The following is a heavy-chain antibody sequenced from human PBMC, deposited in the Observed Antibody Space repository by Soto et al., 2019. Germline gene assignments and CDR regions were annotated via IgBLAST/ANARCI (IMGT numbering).Heavy chain of an antibody. Sequence: EVQLLESGGGLVQPGGSLRLSCATSGFTFSSYAMAWVRQAPGKGLEWVSAISGSGGITYHAASVKGRFSISRDNSRNRLYRQMNSLGAEDTAVYYCASAADYDFWSGYYYMDVWGIGTTVTVSS. V-gene: IGHV3-23*01. CDR1: GFTFSSYA. CDR2: ISGSGGIT. J-gene: IGHJ6*03. D-gene: IGHD3-3*01. CDR3: ASAADYDFWSGYYYMDV.